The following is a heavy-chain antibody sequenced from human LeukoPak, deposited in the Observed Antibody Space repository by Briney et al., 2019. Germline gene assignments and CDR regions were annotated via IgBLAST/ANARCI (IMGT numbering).Heavy chain of an antibody. CDR3: AREGYIYGSSYFDF. J-gene: IGHJ4*02. V-gene: IGHV3-66*01. CDR2: IYSGGST. Sequence: PGGSLRLSCAASGFTVSSNYMSWVRQAPGKGLEWVSVIYSGGSTYYADSVKGRFTISRDNSKNTLYLQMNSLRAEDTAVYYCAREGYIYGSSYFDFWGQGTLVTVSS. CDR1: GFTVSSNY. D-gene: IGHD5-18*01.